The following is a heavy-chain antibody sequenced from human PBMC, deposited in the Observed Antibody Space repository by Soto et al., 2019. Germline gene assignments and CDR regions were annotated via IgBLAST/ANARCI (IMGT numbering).Heavy chain of an antibody. Sequence: QVQLVESGGGVVQPGRSLRLSCAASEFTFSSYGMHWVRQAPGKGREWVAVISYDGSNKYYADSVKGRFTISRDNSKNTLYLQMNSLRAEDTAVYYCAKDGGSMPTFDYWGQGTLVTVSS. CDR3: AKDGGSMPTFDY. D-gene: IGHD2-2*01. CDR1: EFTFSSYG. CDR2: ISYDGSNK. V-gene: IGHV3-30*18. J-gene: IGHJ4*02.